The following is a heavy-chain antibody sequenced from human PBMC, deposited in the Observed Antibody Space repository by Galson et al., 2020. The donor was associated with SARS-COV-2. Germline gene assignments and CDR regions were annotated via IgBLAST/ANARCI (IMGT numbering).Heavy chain of an antibody. Sequence: GESLKISCAASGFTFSSYSMNWVRQAPGKGLEWVSSISSRSSYIYYADSVKGRFTISRDNAQNSLYLQMNSLRVEDTAMYYCARDFPSSGGRVVYGMDVWSQGTTVTVSS. CDR2: ISSRSSYI. CDR1: GFTFSSYS. V-gene: IGHV3-21*01. CDR3: ARDFPSSGGRVVYGMDV. D-gene: IGHD1-26*01. J-gene: IGHJ6*02.